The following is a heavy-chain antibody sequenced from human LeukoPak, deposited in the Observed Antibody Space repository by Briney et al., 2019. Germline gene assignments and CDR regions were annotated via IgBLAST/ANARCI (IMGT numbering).Heavy chain of an antibody. CDR1: GFTFSSYA. Sequence: GGSLRLSCAASGFTFSSYAMSWVRQAPGKGLEWVSAISGSGGSTYYADSVKGRFTISRDNSKNTLYLQMNSLRAEDTAVYYCARDRYPGIAAAGTCFDYWGQGTLVTVSS. CDR3: ARDRYPGIAAAGTCFDY. V-gene: IGHV3-23*01. J-gene: IGHJ4*02. CDR2: ISGSGGST. D-gene: IGHD6-13*01.